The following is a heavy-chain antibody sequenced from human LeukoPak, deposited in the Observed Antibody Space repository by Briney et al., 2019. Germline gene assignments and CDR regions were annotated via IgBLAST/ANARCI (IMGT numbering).Heavy chain of an antibody. V-gene: IGHV3-21*01. CDR3: ASKGLVGAMAAFDY. D-gene: IGHD1-26*01. Sequence: PGGFLRLSCAASGFTFNSYSMNWVRQAPGKGLEWVSSISSSSSYIYYADSVKGRFTISRDNAKNSLYLQMNSLRAEDTAVYYCASKGLVGAMAAFDYWGQGTLVTVSS. CDR2: ISSSSSYI. CDR1: GFTFNSYS. J-gene: IGHJ4*02.